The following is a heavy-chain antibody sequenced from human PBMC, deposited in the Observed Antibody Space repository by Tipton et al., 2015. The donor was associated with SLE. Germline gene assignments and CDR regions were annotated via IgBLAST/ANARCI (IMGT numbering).Heavy chain of an antibody. CDR2: VYGGSGDT. CDR3: ARDGTDCGGDCYFDWHFDL. Sequence: SLRLSCPASGFTFNTYAMSWVRQAPGRGLEWVSSVYGGSGDTLYADSMKGRFTTSRDNSKNTLYLEVSSLRHEDTAVYYCARDGTDCGGDCYFDWHFDLWGRGTLVTVSS. J-gene: IGHJ2*01. CDR1: GFTFNTYA. D-gene: IGHD2-21*01. V-gene: IGHV3-23*03.